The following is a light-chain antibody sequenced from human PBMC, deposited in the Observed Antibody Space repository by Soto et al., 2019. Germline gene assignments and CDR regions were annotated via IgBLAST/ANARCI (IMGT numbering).Light chain of an antibody. CDR2: EAS. V-gene: IGLV2-23*01. J-gene: IGLJ2*01. Sequence: QSALTQPASVSGSPGQSITISCTGISNDVGTYNLVSWYQHHPGKAPKLIIYEASKRPSGVPNRFSGSKSGNTGSLTISGLHAEDEADYYCCSYGRSVVFGGGTQLTVL. CDR3: CSYGRSVV. CDR1: SNDVGTYNL.